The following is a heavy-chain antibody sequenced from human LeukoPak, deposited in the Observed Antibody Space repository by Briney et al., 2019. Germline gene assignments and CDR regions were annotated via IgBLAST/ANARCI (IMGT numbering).Heavy chain of an antibody. CDR2: MYHRGST. CDR3: ATTTIRLGY. Sequence: PSETLSLTCTVSGGSISSSSHYWGWIRQPPGKGLEWIGSMYHRGSTYHNPSLKSRVTISVDTSKNQFSLKLSSVTAADTAVYYCATTTIRLGYWGQGTLVTVSS. CDR1: GGSISSSSHY. D-gene: IGHD1-26*01. V-gene: IGHV4-39*07. J-gene: IGHJ4*02.